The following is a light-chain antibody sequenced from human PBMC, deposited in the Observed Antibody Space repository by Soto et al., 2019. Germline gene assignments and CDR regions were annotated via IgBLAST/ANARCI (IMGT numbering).Light chain of an antibody. CDR3: AAWDDSLNGYV. CDR2: SNN. CDR1: SSNIGSNT. V-gene: IGLV1-44*01. Sequence: QCVLTQPPSASGTPGQRVTISWSGSSSNIGSNTVNWYQQLPGTAPELLIYSNNQRPSGVPDRFSGSKSGTSASLAISGLQSEDEADYYCAAWDDSLNGYVFGTGTKVTVL. J-gene: IGLJ1*01.